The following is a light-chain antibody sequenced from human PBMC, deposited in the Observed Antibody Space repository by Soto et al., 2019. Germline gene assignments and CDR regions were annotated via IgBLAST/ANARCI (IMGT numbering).Light chain of an antibody. J-gene: IGKJ3*01. CDR3: QQYYITPLA. CDR2: WAS. CDR1: QSILYSSNNKNY. V-gene: IGKV4-1*01. Sequence: DIVMTQSPDSLAVSLGERATINCKSSQSILYSSNNKNYLAWYQQKPGQPPKLLIYWASTLESGVPDRFSGSGSGTDFTLTISSLQAEDVAVYYCQQYYITPLAFGPGTKVDIK.